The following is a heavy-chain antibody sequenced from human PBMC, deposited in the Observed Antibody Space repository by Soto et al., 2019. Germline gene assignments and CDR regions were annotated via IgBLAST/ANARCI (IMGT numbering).Heavy chain of an antibody. CDR2: LYYNGGT. Sequence: SETLSLTCTVPGGSVGSGYYYWSWIRQPPGKGLEWVGHLYYNGGTYYNPSLQSRVIISTDTAKNQFSLMLTSVAAADTAMYYRASEGCGGCNCYSGYKLFMDYWGQGTLVPVS. CDR1: GGSVGSGYYY. J-gene: IGHJ4*02. CDR3: ASEGCGGCNCYSGYKLFMDY. V-gene: IGHV4-61*01. D-gene: IGHD2-15*01.